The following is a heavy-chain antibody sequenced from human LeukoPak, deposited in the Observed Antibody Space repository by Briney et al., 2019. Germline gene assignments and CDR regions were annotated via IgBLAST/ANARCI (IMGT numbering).Heavy chain of an antibody. CDR2: IHYSGST. Sequence: SETLSLSCTVSGGSISSFFWSWIRQPPGKGLEWIGYIHYSGSTNYNPSLESRVTISVDTSKNQFSLNLSSVTAADTAVYYCARHEGGNLDFDYWGQGTLVTVSS. V-gene: IGHV4-59*08. CDR1: GGSISSFF. CDR3: ARHEGGNLDFDY. J-gene: IGHJ4*02. D-gene: IGHD4-23*01.